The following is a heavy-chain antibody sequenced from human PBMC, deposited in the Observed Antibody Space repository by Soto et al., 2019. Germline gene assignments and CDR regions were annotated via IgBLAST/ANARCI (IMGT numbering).Heavy chain of an antibody. CDR3: GRDRGWGSSAFDI. Sequence: ASVKVSCKASGYTFTGYYMHWVRQAPGQGLEWMGWINPNRGGTNYAQKFQGWVTMTRDTSISTAYMELSRLRSDDTAVYYCGRDRGWGSSAFDIWGQGTMVTVSS. CDR2: INPNRGGT. V-gene: IGHV1-2*04. CDR1: GYTFTGYY. J-gene: IGHJ3*02. D-gene: IGHD7-27*01.